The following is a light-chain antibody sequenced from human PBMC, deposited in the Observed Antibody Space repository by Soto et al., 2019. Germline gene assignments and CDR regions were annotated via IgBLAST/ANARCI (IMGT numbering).Light chain of an antibody. CDR1: RPNIGARYD. CDR2: GNS. J-gene: IGLJ2*01. Sequence: QSVLTQPPSVSGAPGQRVTISCTGSRPNIGARYDVYWYQQLPGTAPKLLIYGNSNRPSGVPDRFSGSKSGTSASLAITGLQAEDEADYYCQSYDSSLSSVVFGGGTKVTVL. CDR3: QSYDSSLSSVV. V-gene: IGLV1-40*01.